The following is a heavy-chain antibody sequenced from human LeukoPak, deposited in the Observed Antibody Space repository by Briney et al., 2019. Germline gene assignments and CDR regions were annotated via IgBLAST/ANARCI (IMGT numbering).Heavy chain of an antibody. CDR2: ISGYSGDT. V-gene: IGHV1-18*01. Sequence: ASVKVSCKASGYTFNSYGISWVRQAPGQGLEWVGWISGYSGDTNYAQKIQGRVTMTTDTSTSTAYMELRSLGSNDTAVNYCARDAVITFGGTRGWFDPWGQGTLVIVSS. CDR1: GYTFNSYG. J-gene: IGHJ5*02. CDR3: ARDAVITFGGTRGWFDP. D-gene: IGHD3-16*01.